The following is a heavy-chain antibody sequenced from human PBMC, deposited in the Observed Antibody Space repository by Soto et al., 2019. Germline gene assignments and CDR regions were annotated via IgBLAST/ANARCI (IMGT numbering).Heavy chain of an antibody. Sequence: GASVKVSCKASGYTFTSYGISWVRQAPGQGLEWMGWISAYNGNTNYAQKLQGRVTMTTDTSTSTAYMELRSLRSDDTAVYYCARESSKQLAPASWFDPWGQGTLVTVS. CDR2: ISAYNGNT. CDR3: ARESSKQLAPASWFDP. V-gene: IGHV1-18*01. J-gene: IGHJ5*02. D-gene: IGHD6-6*01. CDR1: GYTFTSYG.